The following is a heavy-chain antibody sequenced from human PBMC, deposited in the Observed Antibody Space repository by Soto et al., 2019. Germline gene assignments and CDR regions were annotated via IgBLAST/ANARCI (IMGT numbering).Heavy chain of an antibody. J-gene: IGHJ6*03. D-gene: IGHD2-2*01. Sequence: GGSLRLSCAASGFTFSSYGMHWVRQAPGKGLEWVAVIWYDGSNKYYADSVKGRFTISRDNSKNTLYLQMNSLRAEDTAVYYCARDGGLYCSSTSCYPILPHYYYYMDVWGKGTTVTVSS. CDR1: GFTFSSYG. V-gene: IGHV3-33*01. CDR2: IWYDGSNK. CDR3: ARDGGLYCSSTSCYPILPHYYYYMDV.